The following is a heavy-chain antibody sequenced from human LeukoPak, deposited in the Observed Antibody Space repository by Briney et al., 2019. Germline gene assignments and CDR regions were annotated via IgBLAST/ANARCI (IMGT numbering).Heavy chain of an antibody. Sequence: GGSLRLSCAASGFTVSSNYMSWVRQAPGKGLEWVSVIYSGGSTYYADSVKGRFTISRDNSKNTLYLQMNSLGAEDTAVYYCASYFGSSGLYYFDYWGQGTLVTVSS. CDR2: IYSGGST. CDR1: GFTVSSNY. J-gene: IGHJ4*02. CDR3: ASYFGSSGLYYFDY. V-gene: IGHV3-53*01. D-gene: IGHD6-19*01.